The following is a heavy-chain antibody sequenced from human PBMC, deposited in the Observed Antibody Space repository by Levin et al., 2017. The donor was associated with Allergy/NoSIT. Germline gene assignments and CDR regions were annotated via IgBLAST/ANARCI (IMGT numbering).Heavy chain of an antibody. CDR3: ARGGGSEYYYYYGMDV. CDR1: GYTFTGYY. CDR2: INPNSGGT. Sequence: PAASVKVSCKASGYTFTGYYMHWVRQAPGQGLEWMGWINPNSGGTNYAQKFQGRVTMTRDTSISTAYMELSRLRSDDTAVYYCARGGGSEYYYYYGMDVWGQGTTVTVSS. V-gene: IGHV1-2*02. J-gene: IGHJ6*02. D-gene: IGHD3-10*01.